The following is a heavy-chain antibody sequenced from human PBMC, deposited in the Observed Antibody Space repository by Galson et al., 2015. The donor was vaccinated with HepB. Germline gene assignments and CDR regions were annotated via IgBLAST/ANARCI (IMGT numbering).Heavy chain of an antibody. Sequence: SLRLSCAASGFTFSSYSMNWVRQAPGKGLEWVSYISSSSSTIYYADSVKGRFTISRDNAKNSLYLQMNSLRDEDTAVYYCARGSLSWSGYIHWGQGTLVTVSS. CDR1: GFTFSSYS. D-gene: IGHD3-3*01. V-gene: IGHV3-48*02. CDR2: ISSSSSTI. CDR3: ARGSLSWSGYIH. J-gene: IGHJ4*02.